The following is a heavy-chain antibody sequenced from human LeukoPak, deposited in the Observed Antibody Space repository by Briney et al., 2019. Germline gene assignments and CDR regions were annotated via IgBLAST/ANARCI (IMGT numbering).Heavy chain of an antibody. CDR2: IIPIFGTA. J-gene: IGHJ3*02. CDR3: AREMVTRSTFDI. Sequence: VASVKVSCKASGDTFSTSGISWVRQAPGQGLEWMGGIIPIFGTANYAQKFQGRVTITADESTSTAYMELSSLRSEDTAVYYCAREMVTRSTFDIWGQGTMVTVSS. V-gene: IGHV1-69*13. D-gene: IGHD2-21*02. CDR1: GDTFSTSG.